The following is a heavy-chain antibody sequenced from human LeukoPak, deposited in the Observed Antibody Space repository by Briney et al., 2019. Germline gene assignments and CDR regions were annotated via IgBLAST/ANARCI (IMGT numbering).Heavy chain of an antibody. V-gene: IGHV4-39*01. D-gene: IGHD3-9*01. CDR3: ARPLRYFDWLFYY. CDR1: GGSISSSSYY. J-gene: IGHJ4*02. CDR2: IYYSGST. Sequence: SETLSLTCTVSGGSISSSSYYWGWIRQPPGKGLEWIGSIYYSGSTYYNPSLKSRVTIPVDTSKNQFSLKLSSVTAADTAVYYCARPLRYFDWLFYYWGQGTLVTVSS.